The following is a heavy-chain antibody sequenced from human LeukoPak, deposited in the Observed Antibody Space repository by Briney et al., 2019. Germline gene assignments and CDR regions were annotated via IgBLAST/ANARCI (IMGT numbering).Heavy chain of an antibody. Sequence: GGSLRLSCAASGFTFSSYAMSWVRQAPGKGLEWVAFIRYDGSNKYYADSVKGRFTISRDNSKNTLYLQMNSLRAEDTAVYYCGVVPAAINDAFDIWGQGTMVTVSS. J-gene: IGHJ3*02. CDR3: GVVPAAINDAFDI. CDR1: GFTFSSYA. D-gene: IGHD2-2*01. CDR2: IRYDGSNK. V-gene: IGHV3-30*02.